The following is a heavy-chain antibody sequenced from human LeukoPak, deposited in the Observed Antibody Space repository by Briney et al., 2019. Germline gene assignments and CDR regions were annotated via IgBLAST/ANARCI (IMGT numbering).Heavy chain of an antibody. CDR3: ARDNYDFWSGLYYGMDV. D-gene: IGHD3-3*01. J-gene: IGHJ6*02. Sequence: SETLSLTCTVSGGSVSSGSYYWSWLRQPPGKGLEWIGYIYYSGSTNYNPSLKSRVTISVDTSKNQFSLKLSSVTAADTAVYYCARDNYDFWSGLYYGMDVWGQGTTVTVSS. V-gene: IGHV4-61*01. CDR1: GGSVSSGSYY. CDR2: IYYSGST.